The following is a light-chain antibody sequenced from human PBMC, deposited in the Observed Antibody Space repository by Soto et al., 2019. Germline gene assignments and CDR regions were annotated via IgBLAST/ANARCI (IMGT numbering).Light chain of an antibody. V-gene: IGKV3-11*01. CDR2: DAS. CDR1: QSVSSY. CDR3: QQRSNWPPVT. J-gene: IGKJ4*01. Sequence: EIVLTQSPATLCLSPVERASLTCRASQSVSSYLAWYQQKPGQAPRLLIYDASHRATGIPARFSGSGSGTDFTLTISSLEPEDFAVYYCQQRSNWPPVTFGGGTKVDIK.